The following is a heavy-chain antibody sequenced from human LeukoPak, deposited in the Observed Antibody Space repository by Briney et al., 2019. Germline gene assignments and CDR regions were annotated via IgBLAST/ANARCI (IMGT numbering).Heavy chain of an antibody. D-gene: IGHD2-2*01. CDR1: GFTFSSYE. CDR2: ISSSGSTI. Sequence: GGSLRLSCAASGFTFSSYEMNWVRQAPGKGLEWVSYISSSGSTIYYADSVKGRFTMSRDNAKNSLYLQMNSLRAEDTAVYYCARDGLGYCSSTSCFPGGWFDPWGQGTLVTVSS. V-gene: IGHV3-48*03. CDR3: ARDGLGYCSSTSCFPGGWFDP. J-gene: IGHJ5*02.